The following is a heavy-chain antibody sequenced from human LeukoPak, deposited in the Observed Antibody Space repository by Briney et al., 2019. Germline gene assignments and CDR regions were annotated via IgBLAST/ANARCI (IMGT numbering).Heavy chain of an antibody. D-gene: IGHD3-10*01. V-gene: IGHV3-23*01. CDR2: ISGSGGST. CDR1: GFTFSSYA. Sequence: GKSLRLSCAASGFTFSSYAMSWVRQAPGKGLEWVSAISGSGGSTYYADSVKGRFTISRDNSKNTLYLQMNSLRAEDTAVYYCAKEGPITMVRGVSPSDAFDIWGQGTMVTVSS. CDR3: AKEGPITMVRGVSPSDAFDI. J-gene: IGHJ3*02.